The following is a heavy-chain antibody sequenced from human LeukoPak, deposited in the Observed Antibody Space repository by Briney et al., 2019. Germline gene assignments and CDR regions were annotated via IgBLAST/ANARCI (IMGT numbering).Heavy chain of an antibody. CDR3: ASSSSYYYYMGV. CDR1: GYTLTELS. V-gene: IGHV1-24*01. D-gene: IGHD6-6*01. J-gene: IGHJ6*03. Sequence: ASVKVSCKVSGYTLTELSMHWVRQAPGKGLEWMGGFDPEDGETIYAQKFQGRVTMTEDTSTDTAYMELSSLRSEDTAVYYCASSSSYYYYMGVWGKGTTVTVSS. CDR2: FDPEDGET.